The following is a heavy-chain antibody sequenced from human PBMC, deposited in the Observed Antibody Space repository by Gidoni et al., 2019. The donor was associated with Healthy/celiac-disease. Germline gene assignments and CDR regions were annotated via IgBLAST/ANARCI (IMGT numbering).Heavy chain of an antibody. V-gene: IGHV3-7*03. Sequence: EVQLVESGGGLVQPGRSLRLSCAAPGFPFISSWMRWVRQAPGKGLEWVANIKQDGSEKYYVDSVKGRFTISRDNAKNSLYLQMNSLRAEDTAVYYCARDSGSYANMSLYYYYMDVWGKGTTVTVSS. D-gene: IGHD1-26*01. CDR2: IKQDGSEK. J-gene: IGHJ6*03. CDR1: GFPFISSW. CDR3: ARDSGSYANMSLYYYYMDV.